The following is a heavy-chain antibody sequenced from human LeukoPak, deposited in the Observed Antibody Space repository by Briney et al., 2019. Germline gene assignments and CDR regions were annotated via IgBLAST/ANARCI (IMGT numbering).Heavy chain of an antibody. CDR1: GYTFTSYG. D-gene: IGHD3-9*01. Sequence: ASVKVSCKASGYTFTSYGISWVRQAPGQGLEWMGWISAYNGNTNYAQKLQGRVTMTTDTSTSTAYMELRSLRSDDTAVYYCALTMDYDILTGEGWFDPWGQGTLVTVSS. V-gene: IGHV1-18*01. J-gene: IGHJ5*02. CDR3: ALTMDYDILTGEGWFDP. CDR2: ISAYNGNT.